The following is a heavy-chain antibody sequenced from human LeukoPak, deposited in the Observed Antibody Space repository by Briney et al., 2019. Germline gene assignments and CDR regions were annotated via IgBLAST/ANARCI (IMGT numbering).Heavy chain of an antibody. CDR1: GFTFSSYS. Sequence: GGSLRLSCAASGFTFSSYSMNWVRHAPGKGLEWVSSISSSSSYIYYADSVKGRFTISRDNAKNSLYLQMNSLRAEDTAVYYCARGFQLESTDYWGQGTLVTVSS. J-gene: IGHJ4*02. D-gene: IGHD1-1*01. V-gene: IGHV3-21*01. CDR2: ISSSSSYI. CDR3: ARGFQLESTDY.